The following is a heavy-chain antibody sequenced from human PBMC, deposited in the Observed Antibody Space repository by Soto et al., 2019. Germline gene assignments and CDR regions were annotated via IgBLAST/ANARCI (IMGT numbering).Heavy chain of an antibody. Sequence: SETLSLTCAVYGGSFSGYYWSWVRQPPGKGLEWIGEINHSGSTNYNPSLKSRVTISVDTSKKQFSLKLSSVTAADTAVYYCARDLEGQLGDYWGLGTLVTVSS. CDR2: INHSGST. CDR3: ARDLEGQLGDY. V-gene: IGHV4-34*01. J-gene: IGHJ4*02. CDR1: GGSFSGYY. D-gene: IGHD3-3*02.